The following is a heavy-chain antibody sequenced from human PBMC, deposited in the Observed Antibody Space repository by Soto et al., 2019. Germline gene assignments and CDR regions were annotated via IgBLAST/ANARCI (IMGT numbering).Heavy chain of an antibody. D-gene: IGHD2-2*01. CDR1: GYTFATYD. V-gene: IGHV1-18*01. Sequence: GASVKVSCKASGYTFATYDITWVRQAPGQGLEWMGWISAYNRNTEYAQKFQGRVTMTTDTTTTTAYMELRSLRSDDTGVYYCARIVVVPGAIGFWGDFDYWGQGTLVTVSS. CDR2: ISAYNRNT. J-gene: IGHJ4*02. CDR3: ARIVVVPGAIGFWGDFDY.